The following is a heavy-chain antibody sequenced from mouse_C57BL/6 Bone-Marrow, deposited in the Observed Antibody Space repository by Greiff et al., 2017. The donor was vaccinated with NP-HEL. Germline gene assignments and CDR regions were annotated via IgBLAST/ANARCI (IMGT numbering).Heavy chain of an antibody. CDR2: ILPSIGRT. Sequence: VQLQQSGSELRSPGSSVKLSCKDFDSEVFPIAYMSWVRQKPGHGFEWIGGILPSIGRTIYGEKFEDKATLDADTLSNTAYLELNSLTSEDSAIYYCARDGNSYWYFDVWGTGTTVTVSS. J-gene: IGHJ1*03. D-gene: IGHD2-1*01. V-gene: IGHV15-2*01. CDR1: DSEVFPIAY. CDR3: ARDGNSYWYFDV.